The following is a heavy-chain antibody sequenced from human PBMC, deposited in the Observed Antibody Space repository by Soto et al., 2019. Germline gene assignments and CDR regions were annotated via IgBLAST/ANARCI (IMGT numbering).Heavy chain of an antibody. V-gene: IGHV3-30-3*01. Sequence: QVQLVESGGGVVQPGRSLRLSCAASGFTFSSYAMHWVRQAPGKGLEWVAVISYDGSNKYYADSVKGRFTISRDNSKNTLYLQMNSLRDEDTAVYYCARDPLGSGWGGTDAFDIWGQGTMVTVSS. D-gene: IGHD6-19*01. CDR1: GFTFSSYA. J-gene: IGHJ3*02. CDR2: ISYDGSNK. CDR3: ARDPLGSGWGGTDAFDI.